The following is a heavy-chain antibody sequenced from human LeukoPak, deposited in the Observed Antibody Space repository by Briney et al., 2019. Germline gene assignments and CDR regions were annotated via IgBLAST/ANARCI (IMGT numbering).Heavy chain of an antibody. CDR1: GFTFSSYG. CDR2: IRYDGSNK. D-gene: IGHD6-13*01. CDR3: ARDALRVNSSSWYSGFSIYYYYGMDV. Sequence: GGSLRLSCAASGFTFSSYGMHWVRQAPGKGLEWVAFIRYDGSNKYYADSVKGRFTISRDNSKNTLYLQMNSLRAEDTAVYYCARDALRVNSSSWYSGFSIYYYYGMDVWGQGTTVTVSS. V-gene: IGHV3-30*02. J-gene: IGHJ6*02.